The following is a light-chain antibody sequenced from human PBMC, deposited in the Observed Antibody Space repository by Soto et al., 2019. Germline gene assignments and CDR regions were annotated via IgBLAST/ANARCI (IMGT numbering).Light chain of an antibody. CDR2: QDT. J-gene: IGLJ1*01. V-gene: IGLV3-1*01. CDR3: QAWDSSTAYYV. Sequence: SYELTQPPSVSVSPGQTASITCSGDKLGNKYVCWYQQKPGQSPVLVIYQDTKRPPGIPERFSASNSGNTATLTISGTQAMDEADYYCQAWDSSTAYYVFGTGTKVTVL. CDR1: KLGNKY.